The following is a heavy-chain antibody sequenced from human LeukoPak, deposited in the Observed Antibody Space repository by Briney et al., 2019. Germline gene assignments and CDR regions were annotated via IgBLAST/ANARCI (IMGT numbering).Heavy chain of an antibody. D-gene: IGHD2-2*02. V-gene: IGHV1-24*01. Sequence: ASVKVSCKVSGYTLTELSMRWVRQAPGKGLEWMGGFDPEDGETIYVQKFQGRVTMTEDTSTDTAYMELSSLRSEDTAVYYCATRGFCSSTSCYKYYYGMDVWGQGTTVTVSS. CDR2: FDPEDGET. CDR1: GYTLTELS. J-gene: IGHJ6*02. CDR3: ATRGFCSSTSCYKYYYGMDV.